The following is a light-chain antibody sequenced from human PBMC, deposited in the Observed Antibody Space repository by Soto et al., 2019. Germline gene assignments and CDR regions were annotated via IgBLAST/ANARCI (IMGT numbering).Light chain of an antibody. J-gene: IGLJ3*02. CDR2: LEGSGSY. V-gene: IGLV4-60*02. Sequence: QSVLTQSSSASASLGSSVKLTCTLSSGHSFYIIAWHQQQPGKAPRSLMKLEGSGSYRKESGVPDRFSGSSSGADRYLTISNLQFEDEAEYYCETWDSTTQVFGRGTKLTVL. CDR1: SGHSFYI. CDR3: ETWDSTTQV.